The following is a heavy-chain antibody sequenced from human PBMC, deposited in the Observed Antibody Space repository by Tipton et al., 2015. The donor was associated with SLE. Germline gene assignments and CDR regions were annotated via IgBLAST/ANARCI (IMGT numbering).Heavy chain of an antibody. J-gene: IGHJ1*01. D-gene: IGHD3-10*02. V-gene: IGHV4-34*01. CDR2: INHSGST. CDR1: GGSFSGYY. CDR3: ARTGFYYVPYFQH. Sequence: TLSLTCAVYGGSFSGYYWNWIRQPPGKGLEWIGEINHSGSTNYNPSLKSRVTISVDTSKNRFSLKLSSVTAADTAVYYCARTGFYYVPYFQHWGQGTLVTVSS.